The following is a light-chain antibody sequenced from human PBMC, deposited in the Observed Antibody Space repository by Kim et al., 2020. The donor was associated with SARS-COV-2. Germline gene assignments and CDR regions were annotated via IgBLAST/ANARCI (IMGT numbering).Light chain of an antibody. CDR3: QQYRDYPLT. CDR1: QSIASW. Sequence: APVGDRVTITGRASQSIASWLAWYQQRPGKAPKFLIYDASSLESGVPARFSGSGSGTEFTLTISSLQPDDFATYYCQQYRDYPLTFGGGAKVEIK. CDR2: DAS. J-gene: IGKJ4*01. V-gene: IGKV1-5*01.